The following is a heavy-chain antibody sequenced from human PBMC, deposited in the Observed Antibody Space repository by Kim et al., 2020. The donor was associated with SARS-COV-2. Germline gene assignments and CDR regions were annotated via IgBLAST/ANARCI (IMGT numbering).Heavy chain of an antibody. J-gene: IGHJ6*02. Sequence: SETLSLTCTVSGGSISSSTYYWGWIRQPPGKGLEWIGSIYYSGSTYYNPSLKSRVTISVDTSKNQFSLKLSSVTAADTAVYYCARDHRGWNSSSWSFYYYGVDVWGQGTTVTVSS. CDR2: IYYSGST. CDR1: GGSISSSTYY. CDR3: ARDHRGWNSSSWSFYYYGVDV. V-gene: IGHV4-39*07. D-gene: IGHD6-13*01.